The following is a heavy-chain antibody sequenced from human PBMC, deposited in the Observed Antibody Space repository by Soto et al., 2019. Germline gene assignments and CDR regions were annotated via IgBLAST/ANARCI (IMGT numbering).Heavy chain of an antibody. D-gene: IGHD6-13*01. Sequence: GGSLRLSCAASGFTFSSYGMHWVRQAPGKGLEWVAVISYDGSNKYYADSVKGRFTISRDNSKNTLYLQMNSLRAEDTAVYYCAKDAGSAAGYWGQGTLVTVS. J-gene: IGHJ4*02. CDR2: ISYDGSNK. CDR1: GFTFSSYG. V-gene: IGHV3-30*18. CDR3: AKDAGSAAGY.